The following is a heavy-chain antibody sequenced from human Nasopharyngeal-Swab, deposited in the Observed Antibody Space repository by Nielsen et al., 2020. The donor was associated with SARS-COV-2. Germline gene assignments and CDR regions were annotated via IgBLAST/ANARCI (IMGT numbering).Heavy chain of an antibody. V-gene: IGHV3-7*01. CDR1: GFTFSSYS. Sequence: GGSLRLSCAASGFTFSSYSMNWVRQAPGKGLEWVANIKQDGSEKYYVDSVKGRFTISRDNAKNSLYLQMNSLRAEDTALYYCARNGMYYDFWSGYHIGVSFDYWGQGTLVTVSS. CDR3: ARNGMYYDFWSGYHIGVSFDY. D-gene: IGHD3-3*01. J-gene: IGHJ4*02. CDR2: IKQDGSEK.